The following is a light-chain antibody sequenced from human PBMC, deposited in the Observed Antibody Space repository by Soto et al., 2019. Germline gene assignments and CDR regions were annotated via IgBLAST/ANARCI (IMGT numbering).Light chain of an antibody. Sequence: EIVLTQSPGTLSLSPGERATLSCRASQSVSSSYLAWYQQKPGQAPGLLIYGASSRATGIPDPFSGSGCGTEFTLTISRLGLEDFAVYDCQWYGSSPPWTFGQGTKVEIK. CDR3: QWYGSSPPWT. CDR2: GAS. V-gene: IGKV3-20*01. CDR1: QSVSSSY. J-gene: IGKJ1*01.